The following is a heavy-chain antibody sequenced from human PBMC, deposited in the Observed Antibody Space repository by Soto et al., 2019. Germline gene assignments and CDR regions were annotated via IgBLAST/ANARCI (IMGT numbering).Heavy chain of an antibody. J-gene: IGHJ5*02. CDR3: ARHLGYDSSGYYRNYFDP. CDR1: GGSISSYY. Sequence: PSETLSLTCTVSGGSISSYYWSWIRQPPGKGLEWIGYIYYSGSTNYNPSLKSRITISVDTSRNQFSLKLSSVTAADTAVYYCARHLGYDSSGYYRNYFDPWGQGTLVTVS. V-gene: IGHV4-59*08. D-gene: IGHD3-22*01. CDR2: IYYSGST.